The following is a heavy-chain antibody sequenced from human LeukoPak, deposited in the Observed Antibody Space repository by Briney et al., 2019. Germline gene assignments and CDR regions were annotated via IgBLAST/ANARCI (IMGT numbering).Heavy chain of an antibody. Sequence: GASVKVSCKASGYTFTSYDINWVRQATGQGLERMGWMNPNSGNTGYAQKFQGRVTITRNTSISTAYMELSSLRSEDTAVYYCARGLMVRGAYWFDPWGQGTLVTVSS. V-gene: IGHV1-8*03. CDR3: ARGLMVRGAYWFDP. CDR1: GYTFTSYD. D-gene: IGHD3-10*01. J-gene: IGHJ5*02. CDR2: MNPNSGNT.